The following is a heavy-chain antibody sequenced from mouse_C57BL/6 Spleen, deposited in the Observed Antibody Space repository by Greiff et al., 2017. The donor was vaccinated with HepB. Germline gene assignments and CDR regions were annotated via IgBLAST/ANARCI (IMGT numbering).Heavy chain of an antibody. CDR1: GFSLTSYG. D-gene: IGHD2-3*01. CDR3: ARVIYDGAMDY. Sequence: QVQLKESGPGLVQPSQSLSITCTVSGFSLTSYGVHWVRQSPGKGLEWLGVIWSGGSTDYNAAFISRLSISKDNSKSQVFFKMNSLQADDTAIYYCARVIYDGAMDYWGQGTSVTVSS. V-gene: IGHV2-2*01. J-gene: IGHJ4*01. CDR2: IWSGGST.